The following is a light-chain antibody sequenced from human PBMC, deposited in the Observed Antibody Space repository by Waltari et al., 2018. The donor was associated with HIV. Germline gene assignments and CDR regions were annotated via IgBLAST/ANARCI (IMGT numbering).Light chain of an antibody. CDR1: QNVITN. Sequence: EIVMTQSTATLSVSPGERVTLSCTASQNVITNLAWYQQKPGQAPRLLIYGASTRSTGIPPRFSGGGSGTESTLTIGSLQSEDFTFYYCQQYNKWPRTFGQGTKVEVK. J-gene: IGKJ1*01. V-gene: IGKV3-15*01. CDR2: GAS. CDR3: QQYNKWPRT.